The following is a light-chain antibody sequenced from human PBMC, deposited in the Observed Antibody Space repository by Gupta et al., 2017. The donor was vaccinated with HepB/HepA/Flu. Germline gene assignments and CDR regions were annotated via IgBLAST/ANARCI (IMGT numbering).Light chain of an antibody. CDR3: QQDDSTPIT. Sequence: DIVMTQSPDSLPVSLGERATINCKSSQSVLYSANNKNYLAWYQQRPGQPPKMLIYWASTRESGVPDRFSGSGSGTDFTLTISRLQAEDVAVYYCQQDDSTPITFGRGTKVDI. J-gene: IGKJ4*01. CDR2: WAS. V-gene: IGKV4-1*01. CDR1: QSVLYSANNKNY.